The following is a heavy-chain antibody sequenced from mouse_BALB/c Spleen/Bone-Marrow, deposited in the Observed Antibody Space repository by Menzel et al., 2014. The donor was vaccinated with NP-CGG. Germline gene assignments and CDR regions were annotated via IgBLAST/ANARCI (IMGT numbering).Heavy chain of an antibody. D-gene: IGHD2-14*01. CDR3: VRDGDYRYAWFSY. J-gene: IGHJ3*01. CDR1: GFTFXDYY. CDR2: ISDGGTYT. Sequence: EVNLVESGGGLVKPGGSLKLSCAASGFTFXDYYMYWVRQTPEKRLEWVATISDGGTYTYYSDSVKGRFTISRDKAKNNLYLQMTNLMSEDTAMYRCVRDGDYRYAWFSYWGQGTLVTVSA. V-gene: IGHV5-4*02.